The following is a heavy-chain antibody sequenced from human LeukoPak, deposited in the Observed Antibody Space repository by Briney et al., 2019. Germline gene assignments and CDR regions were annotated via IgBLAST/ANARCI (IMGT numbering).Heavy chain of an antibody. D-gene: IGHD2-15*01. CDR2: IGTSTTTI. Sequence: GGSLRLSCAASGFTFSSYTMNWVRQPPGKGLEWVSNIGTSTTTIYYADSVKGRFTISRDNTKNSLFLQMNSLRAEDTAVYYCAKPYCSGGSCYWFSAFDYWGQGTLVTVSS. CDR3: AKPYCSGGSCYWFSAFDY. J-gene: IGHJ4*02. CDR1: GFTFSSYT. V-gene: IGHV3-48*04.